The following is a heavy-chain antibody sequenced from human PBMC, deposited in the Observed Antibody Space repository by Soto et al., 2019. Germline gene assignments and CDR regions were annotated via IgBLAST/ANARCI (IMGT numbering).Heavy chain of an antibody. D-gene: IGHD1-26*01. J-gene: IGHJ4*02. Sequence: PGGSLRLSCVASGFSFSSYSMNWVRQAPGKGLEWVSYITSRSSPIYYADSVKGRFTISRDNAKSSLYLQMNSLRDDDTAVYYCARDPHSLDYWGPGTLVTVSS. CDR2: ITSRSSPI. V-gene: IGHV3-48*02. CDR3: ARDPHSLDY. CDR1: GFSFSSYS.